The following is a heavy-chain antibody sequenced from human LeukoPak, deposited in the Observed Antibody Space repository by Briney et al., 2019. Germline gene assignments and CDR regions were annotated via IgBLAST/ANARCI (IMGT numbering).Heavy chain of an antibody. D-gene: IGHD6-19*01. CDR3: AGVSGWYWFDN. J-gene: IGHJ4*02. CDR2: ISSDGRIT. CDR1: GFTFRSYA. Sequence: PGGSMRLSCAASGFTFRSYAMHWVRQAPGKGLEYVSAISSDGRITYYANSVKGRFTISRDNSKNTLYLQMGSLRAEDMAVYYCAGVSGWYWFDNWGARTLGSVSS. V-gene: IGHV3-64*01.